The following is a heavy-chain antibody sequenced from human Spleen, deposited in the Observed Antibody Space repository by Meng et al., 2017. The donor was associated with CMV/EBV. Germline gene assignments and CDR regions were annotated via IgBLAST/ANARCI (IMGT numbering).Heavy chain of an antibody. CDR3: ARDMSDISSWYGVPDYGMDV. CDR2: INPNSGGT. V-gene: IGHV1-2*02. CDR1: GYTITDYY. J-gene: IGHJ6*02. D-gene: IGHD3-22*01. Sequence: ASVKVSCKASGYTITDYYMHWVRQAPGQGLEWMGWINPNSGGTNYAQRFQGRVTLTRDTSISTAYIELSRLRSDDTAVYYCARDMSDISSWYGVPDYGMDVWGQGTTVTVSS.